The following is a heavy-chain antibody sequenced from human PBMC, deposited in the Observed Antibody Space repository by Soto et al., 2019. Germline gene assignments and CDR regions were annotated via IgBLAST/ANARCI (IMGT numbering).Heavy chain of an antibody. CDR3: ARGRIAARLGVAGHDY. J-gene: IGHJ4*02. D-gene: IGHD6-6*01. Sequence: PGGSLRLSCAASGFTFSSYWMHWVRQAPGKGLVWVSRINSDGSSTSYADSGKGRFTISRDNAKNTLYRQMNRVRAEDTAVYYCARGRIAARLGVAGHDYWGQGTLVTVSS. V-gene: IGHV3-74*01. CDR2: INSDGSST. CDR1: GFTFSSYW.